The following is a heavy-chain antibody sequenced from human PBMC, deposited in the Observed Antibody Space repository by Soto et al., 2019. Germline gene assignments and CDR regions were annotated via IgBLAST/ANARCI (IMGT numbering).Heavy chain of an antibody. D-gene: IGHD1-20*01. Sequence: SETLSLTCAVSGASISGSYYYWAWLRQSPGQGPEWIGSVFYTGFTSYNPSLESRVSVSVDTSKSQFSLKLSAVTAADTAVYYCATSQKGYNWNYFDHWGQGALVTVSS. V-gene: IGHV4-39*01. J-gene: IGHJ4*02. CDR1: GASISGSYYY. CDR3: ATSQKGYNWNYFDH. CDR2: VFYTGFT.